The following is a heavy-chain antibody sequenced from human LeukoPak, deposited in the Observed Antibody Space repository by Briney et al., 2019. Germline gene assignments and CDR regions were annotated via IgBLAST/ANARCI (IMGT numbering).Heavy chain of an antibody. CDR1: GYTFTGYN. CDR3: ARRRCSGGSCYPNSNWFDP. CDR2: INPNSGGT. D-gene: IGHD2-15*01. V-gene: IGHV1-2*02. J-gene: IGHJ5*02. Sequence: GASVKVSCKASGYTFTGYNMHWVRQAPGQGLEWMGWINPNSGGTNYAQKFQGRVTMTRDTSISTAYMELSRLRSDDTAVYYCARRRCSGGSCYPNSNWFDPWGQGTLVTVSS.